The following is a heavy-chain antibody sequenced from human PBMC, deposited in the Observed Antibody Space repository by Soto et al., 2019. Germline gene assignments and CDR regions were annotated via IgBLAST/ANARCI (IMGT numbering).Heavy chain of an antibody. Sequence: GGSLRLSCAASGFTLSSYSMNWVRQAPGKGLEWVSYISSSSSTIYYADSVKGRFTISRDNAKNTLYLQMTSLRADDTAVYYCVRDGSLWELDHWAQGTLVTVSS. V-gene: IGHV3-48*04. D-gene: IGHD3-16*01. CDR2: ISSSSSTI. CDR3: VRDGSLWELDH. CDR1: GFTLSSYS. J-gene: IGHJ4*02.